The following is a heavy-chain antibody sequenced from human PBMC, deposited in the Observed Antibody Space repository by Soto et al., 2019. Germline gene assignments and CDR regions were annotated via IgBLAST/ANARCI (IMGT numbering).Heavy chain of an antibody. D-gene: IGHD6-6*01. CDR3: ARDYPPPADSSSPAENAFDI. V-gene: IGHV3-21*01. CDR1: GFTFSSYS. Sequence: GGSLRLSCAASGFTFSSYSMNWVRQAPGKGLEWVSSISSSSSYIYYADSVKGRFTISRDNAKNSLYLQMNSLRAEDAAAYYCARDYPPPADSSSPAENAFDIWGQGTMVTVSS. J-gene: IGHJ3*02. CDR2: ISSSSSYI.